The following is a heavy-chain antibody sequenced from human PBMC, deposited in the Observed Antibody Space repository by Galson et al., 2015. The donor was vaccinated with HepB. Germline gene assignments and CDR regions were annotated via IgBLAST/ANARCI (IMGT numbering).Heavy chain of an antibody. Sequence: SVKVSCKASGYTFTSYGISWVRQAPGQGLEWMGWTSAYNGNTNYAQKLQGRVTMTTDTSTSTAYMELRSLRSDDTAVYYCARVKDDSSGYPHDAFDIWGQGTMVTVSS. CDR2: TSAYNGNT. CDR1: GYTFTSYG. J-gene: IGHJ3*02. V-gene: IGHV1-18*04. D-gene: IGHD3-22*01. CDR3: ARVKDDSSGYPHDAFDI.